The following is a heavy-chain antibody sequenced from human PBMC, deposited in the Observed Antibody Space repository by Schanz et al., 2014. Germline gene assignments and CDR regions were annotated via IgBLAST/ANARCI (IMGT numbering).Heavy chain of an antibody. CDR2: ISVYNGDI. Sequence: QVQLVQSGAEVKKPGDSVRVSCKASGYTFSNYGISWVRQAPGQGFEWMGWISVYNGDIKYDQKFQHRVVLTKDTSTNTAXXXXRSLRSDDTAIXXXXKDVDWGYQVDYYYYGMDVWGQGTTVTVSS. D-gene: IGHD3-16*01. CDR3: XKDVDWGYQVDYYYYGMDV. V-gene: IGHV1-18*01. CDR1: GYTFSNYG. J-gene: IGHJ6*02.